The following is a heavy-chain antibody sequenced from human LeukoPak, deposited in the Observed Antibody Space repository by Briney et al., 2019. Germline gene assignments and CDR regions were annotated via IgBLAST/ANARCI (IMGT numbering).Heavy chain of an antibody. CDR2: INPDSGGT. CDR3: ARGYCSGGSCYLMDY. D-gene: IGHD2-15*01. V-gene: IGHV1-2*02. J-gene: IGHJ1*01. CDR1: GYTFTGYY. Sequence: ASVKVSCKASGYTFTGYYMHWVRQAPGQGLEWMGWINPDSGGTNYAQKFQGRVTMTRDTSISTAYMELCRLRSDDTAVYYCARGYCSGGSCYLMDYWGQGTLVTVSS.